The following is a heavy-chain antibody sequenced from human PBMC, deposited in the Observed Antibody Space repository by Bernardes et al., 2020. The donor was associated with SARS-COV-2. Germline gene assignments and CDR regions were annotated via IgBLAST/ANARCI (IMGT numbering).Heavy chain of an antibody. CDR2: IYYSGRN. J-gene: IGHJ3*01. CDR1: GGSIRSSY. CDR3: ARLDSGRRCRGGSCYTNDAFDL. D-gene: IGHD2-15*01. V-gene: IGHV4-59*08. Sequence: SETLTLTCTVSGGSIRSSYWSWIRQPPGKGLEWIGYIYYSGRNKYNPALKSRVTITVDTSKNKFSLKLSYGTAADTAVYYCARLDSGRRCRGGSCYTNDAFDLWGQGTLVTVSS.